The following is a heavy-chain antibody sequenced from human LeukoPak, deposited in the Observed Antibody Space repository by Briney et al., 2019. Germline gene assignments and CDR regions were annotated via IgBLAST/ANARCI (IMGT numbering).Heavy chain of an antibody. CDR3: AKDRELLWFGELSGEGFDY. CDR1: GFTFSNYG. CDR2: ITGSGDSP. D-gene: IGHD3-10*01. J-gene: IGHJ4*02. V-gene: IGHV3-23*01. Sequence: GGSLRLSCAASGFTFSNYGMSWVRQAPGKGLEWVSGITGSGDSPFYANSVKGRFTISRDNSKNTLYVQMNSLRPEDTAVYYCAKDRELLWFGELSGEGFDYWGRGTLVTVSS.